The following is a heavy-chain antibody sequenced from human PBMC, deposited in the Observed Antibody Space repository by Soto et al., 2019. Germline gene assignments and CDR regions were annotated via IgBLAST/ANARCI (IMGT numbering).Heavy chain of an antibody. D-gene: IGHD3-10*01. CDR2: VNPIVSMS. Sequence: QVQLVQSGAEVKRPGSSVKVYCKASGDTFNFYSINWVRQAPGLGLEWMGRVNPIVSMSNYAQRFQGRVTMTADKSTSTAYMELSGLRSEDTAIYYCATSYGSGYRAFDYWGQGALVIVSS. J-gene: IGHJ4*02. CDR3: ATSYGSGYRAFDY. CDR1: GDTFNFYS. V-gene: IGHV1-69*04.